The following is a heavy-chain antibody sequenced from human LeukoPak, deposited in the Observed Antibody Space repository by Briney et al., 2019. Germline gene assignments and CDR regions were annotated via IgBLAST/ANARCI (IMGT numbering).Heavy chain of an antibody. V-gene: IGHV3-30*02. D-gene: IGHD3-10*01. CDR1: GFTFSSYG. Sequence: PGGSLRLSCAASGFTFSSYGMHWVRQAPGMGLEWVAFIRYDGGNTYYADSVKGRFTISRDNAKNSLYLQMNSLRAEDTAVYYCAKDLDYYGSGSHYDYWGQGTLVTVSS. CDR2: IRYDGGNT. CDR3: AKDLDYYGSGSHYDY. J-gene: IGHJ4*02.